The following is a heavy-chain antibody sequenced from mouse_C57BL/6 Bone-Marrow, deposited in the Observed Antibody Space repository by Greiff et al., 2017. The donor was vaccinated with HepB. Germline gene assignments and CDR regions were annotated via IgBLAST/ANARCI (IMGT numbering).Heavy chain of an antibody. CDR2: IYPGDGDT. J-gene: IGHJ3*01. V-gene: IGHV1-80*01. Sequence: QVQLKESGAELVKPGASVKISCKASGYAFSSYWMNWVKQRPGKGLEWIGQIYPGDGDTNYNGKFKGKATLTADKSSSTAYMQLSSLTSEDSAVYFCARNAWFAYWGQGTLVTVSA. CDR1: GYAFSSYW. CDR3: ARNAWFAY.